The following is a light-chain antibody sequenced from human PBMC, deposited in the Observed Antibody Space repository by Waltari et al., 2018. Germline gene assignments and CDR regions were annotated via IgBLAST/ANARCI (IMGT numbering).Light chain of an antibody. CDR2: GAS. V-gene: IGKV3D-15*01. Sequence: EIVMTQSPATLSVSPGDRATLSCRASQSVSSNLAWYQQKPGQAPRLLIYGASTRATGIPARFSGTGSGTEFTLTISSLQSEDFAVYYYQQYNNWPPLFTFGPGTKVDMK. J-gene: IGKJ3*01. CDR1: QSVSSN. CDR3: QQYNNWPPLFT.